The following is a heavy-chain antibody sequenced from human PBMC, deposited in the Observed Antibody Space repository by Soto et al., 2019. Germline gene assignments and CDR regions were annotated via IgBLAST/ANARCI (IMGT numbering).Heavy chain of an antibody. CDR3: ARVYSSTY. J-gene: IGHJ4*02. V-gene: IGHV1-8*01. Sequence: QVQLVQSGAEVKKPGASVKVSCKASGYTFTSYDINWVRQATGQRLEWMGWMNPNTGNTGYAQKFQGRVTMTRNTSISTVYLELSSLSSEDMAVYFFARVYSSTYWGQGTLVTVSS. CDR2: MNPNTGNT. D-gene: IGHD6-13*01. CDR1: GYTFTSYD.